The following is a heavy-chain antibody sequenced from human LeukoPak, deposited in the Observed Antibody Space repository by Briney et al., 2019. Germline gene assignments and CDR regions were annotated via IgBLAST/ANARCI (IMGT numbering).Heavy chain of an antibody. Sequence: SETLSLTCTVSGGSISSYYWSWIRQPAGKGLEWIGRIYTSGSTNYNPSLKSRVTISVDTSKNQLSLKLSSVTAADTAVYYCARFYRALGVHYYYYMDVWGKGTTVTVSS. CDR3: ARFYRALGVHYYYYMDV. V-gene: IGHV4-4*07. CDR2: IYTSGST. J-gene: IGHJ6*03. CDR1: GGSISSYY. D-gene: IGHD2/OR15-2a*01.